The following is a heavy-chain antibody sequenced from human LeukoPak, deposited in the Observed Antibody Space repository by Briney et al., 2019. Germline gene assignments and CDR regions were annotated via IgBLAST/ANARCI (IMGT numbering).Heavy chain of an antibody. CDR3: ARLTPYSGSPLGDY. J-gene: IGHJ4*02. CDR2: IYYSGST. Sequence: SETLSLTCTVSGDSISSYYWSWIRQPPGKGLEWIGYIYYSGSTYYNPSLKSRVTISVDTSKNQFSLKLSSVTAADTAMYYCARLTPYSGSPLGDYWGQGTLVTVSS. V-gene: IGHV4-59*08. CDR1: GDSISSYY. D-gene: IGHD1-26*01.